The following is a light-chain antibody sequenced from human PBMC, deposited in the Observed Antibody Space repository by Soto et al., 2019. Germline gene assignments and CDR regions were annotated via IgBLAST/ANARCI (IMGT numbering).Light chain of an antibody. J-gene: IGLJ1*01. CDR3: TSYTTSSTYV. CDR2: DVN. Sequence: QSALTQPASVSGSPGQSIAISCTGTSSDVGFYNYVSWYQQHPGKAPKLMVYDVNNRPSGVSNRFSGSKSGNTASLTISGLQAEDEADYYCTSYTTSSTYVFGTGTKVPVL. V-gene: IGLV2-14*03. CDR1: SSDVGFYNY.